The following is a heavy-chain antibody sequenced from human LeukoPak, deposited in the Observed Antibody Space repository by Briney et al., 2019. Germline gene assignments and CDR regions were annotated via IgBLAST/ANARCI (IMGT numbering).Heavy chain of an antibody. V-gene: IGHV4-39*07. CDR2: ISYSGST. Sequence: SETLSLTCTVSGGSISSSSYHWGWIRQSPGKGLEWIGSISYSGSTYYNPSLMRRVTISVDTSKNQFSLKVRSVTVADTAVYYCARVALYTYGSWGNFDSWGQGTLVSVSS. J-gene: IGHJ4*02. CDR3: ARVALYTYGSWGNFDS. CDR1: GGSISSSSYH. D-gene: IGHD5-18*01.